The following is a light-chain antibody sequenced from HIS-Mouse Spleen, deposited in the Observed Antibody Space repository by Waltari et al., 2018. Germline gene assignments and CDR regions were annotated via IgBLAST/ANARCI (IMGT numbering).Light chain of an antibody. V-gene: IGLV2-11*01. Sequence: QSALTQPRSVSWSPGQSVTISCTGTSSDVGGYNYVSWYQQHPGKAPKLMIYDVSKRPSGVPDRFSGSKSGNTASLTISGLQAEDEADYYCCSYAGSSTYWVFGGGTKLTVL. J-gene: IGLJ3*02. CDR3: CSYAGSSTYWV. CDR2: DVS. CDR1: SSDVGGYNY.